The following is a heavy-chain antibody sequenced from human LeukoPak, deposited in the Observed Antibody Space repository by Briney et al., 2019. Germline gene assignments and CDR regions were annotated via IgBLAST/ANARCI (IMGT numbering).Heavy chain of an antibody. CDR1: GYSISSGYY. CDR2: IYHSGST. D-gene: IGHD5-18*01. Sequence: PSETLSLTCTVSGYSISSGYYWGWIRQPPGKGLEWIGSIYHSGSTYYNPSLKSRVTISVDTSKNQFSLKLSSVTAADTAVYYCARNPNSYGSYYFDYWGQGTLVTVSS. V-gene: IGHV4-38-2*02. CDR3: ARNPNSYGSYYFDY. J-gene: IGHJ4*02.